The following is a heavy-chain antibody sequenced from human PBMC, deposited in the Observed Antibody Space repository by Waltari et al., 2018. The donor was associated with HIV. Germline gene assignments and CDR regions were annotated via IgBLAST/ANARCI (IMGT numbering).Heavy chain of an antibody. V-gene: IGHV3-7*01. D-gene: IGHD1-26*01. CDR2: IKQDGSEK. CDR3: ARRRGSYCLDY. CDR1: GSTFGSYP. Sequence: EGQLVESGGGLVKPGGSLRLSCAASGSTFGSYPMRWVRQATGKGLEWVANIKQDGSEKYYVDSVKGRFTISRDNAKNSLYLQMNSLRAEDTAVYFCARRRGSYCLDYWGQGTLVTVSS. J-gene: IGHJ4*02.